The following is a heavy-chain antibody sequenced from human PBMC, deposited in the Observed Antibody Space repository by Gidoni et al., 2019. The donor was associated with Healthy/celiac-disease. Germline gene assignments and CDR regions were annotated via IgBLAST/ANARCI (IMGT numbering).Heavy chain of an antibody. Sequence: EVQLSESGGGLVQPGGSLRLSCAASGFTFSSYAMSWVRQAPGKGLEWVSAISGSGGSTYYADSVKGRFTISRDNSKNTLYLQMNSLRAEDTAVYYCAKFPALQGVITSEFDYWGQGTLVTVSS. V-gene: IGHV3-23*01. CDR3: AKFPALQGVITSEFDY. D-gene: IGHD3-10*01. CDR2: ISGSGGST. J-gene: IGHJ4*02. CDR1: GFTFSSYA.